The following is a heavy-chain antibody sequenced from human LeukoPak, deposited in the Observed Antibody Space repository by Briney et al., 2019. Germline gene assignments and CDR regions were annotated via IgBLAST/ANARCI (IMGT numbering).Heavy chain of an antibody. CDR1: GFTFSSHS. CDR2: ISSRSTTI. Sequence: PGGSLRLSCAASGFTFSSHSMNWVRQAPGKGLEWVSYISSRSTTIYYADSVKGRFTISRDNAKNSLYLQMNSLRGEDTAVYYCAAGLLWGSYLGVFDIWGQGTMVTVSS. J-gene: IGHJ3*02. D-gene: IGHD3-16*02. V-gene: IGHV3-48*01. CDR3: AAGLLWGSYLGVFDI.